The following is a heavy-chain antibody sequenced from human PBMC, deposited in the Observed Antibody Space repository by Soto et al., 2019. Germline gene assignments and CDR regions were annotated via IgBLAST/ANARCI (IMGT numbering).Heavy chain of an antibody. CDR2: IYPGDSDT. Sequence: GESLKISCKGSGYSFITYWIGWVRQMPGKGLEWMGIIYPGDSDTRYSPSFQGQVTISADKSISTAYLQWSSLKASDTAMYYCARSDGSGSYVIYSAFDIWGQGTMVTVSS. CDR1: GYSFITYW. V-gene: IGHV5-51*01. J-gene: IGHJ3*02. D-gene: IGHD3-10*01. CDR3: ARSDGSGSYVIYSAFDI.